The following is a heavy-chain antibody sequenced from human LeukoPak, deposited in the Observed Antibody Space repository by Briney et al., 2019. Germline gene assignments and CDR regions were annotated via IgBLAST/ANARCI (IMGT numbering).Heavy chain of an antibody. Sequence: SETLSLTCAVYGGSFSGYYWSWIRQPPGKGLEWIGEINHSGSTNYNPSLKSRVTISVDTFKNQFSLKLSSVTAADTAVYYCARGDFFGDPYYFDYWGQGTLVTVSP. CDR1: GGSFSGYY. CDR2: INHSGST. J-gene: IGHJ4*02. CDR3: ARGDFFGDPYYFDY. V-gene: IGHV4-34*01. D-gene: IGHD2-21*02.